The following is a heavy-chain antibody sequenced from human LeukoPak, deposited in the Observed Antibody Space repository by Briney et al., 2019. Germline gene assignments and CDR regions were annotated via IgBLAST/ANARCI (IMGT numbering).Heavy chain of an antibody. Sequence: GGSLRLSCAASGFTFSSYAMSWVRQAPGKGLEWVAAISGSGGSTYYADSVKGRFTISRDNSKNTLYLQMNSLRAEDTAVHYCARDRTMVRGVPAFDYWGQGTLVTVSS. CDR3: ARDRTMVRGVPAFDY. J-gene: IGHJ4*02. CDR1: GFTFSSYA. D-gene: IGHD3-10*01. CDR2: ISGSGGST. V-gene: IGHV3-23*01.